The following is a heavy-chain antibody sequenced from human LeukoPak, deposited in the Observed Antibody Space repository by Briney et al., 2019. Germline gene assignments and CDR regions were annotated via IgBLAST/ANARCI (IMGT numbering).Heavy chain of an antibody. J-gene: IGHJ4*02. V-gene: IGHV1-69*02. D-gene: IGHD3-22*01. Sequence: ASVKVSCKASGGTFSSYTISWVRQAPGQGLEWMGRIIPILGIANYAQKFQGRVTITADKSTSTAHMELSSLRSEDTAVYYCARGDYYDSSGRLLDYWGQGTLVTVSS. CDR3: ARGDYYDSSGRLLDY. CDR1: GGTFSSYT. CDR2: IIPILGIA.